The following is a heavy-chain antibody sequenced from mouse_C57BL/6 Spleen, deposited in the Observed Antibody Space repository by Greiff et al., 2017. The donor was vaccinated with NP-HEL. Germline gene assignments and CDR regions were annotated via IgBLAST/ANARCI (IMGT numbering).Heavy chain of an antibody. CDR3: ARPSTVVGPHWYFDV. CDR1: GFTFSSYG. J-gene: IGHJ1*03. Sequence: EVMLVESGGDLVKPGGSLKLSCAASGFTFSSYGMSWVRQTPDKRLEWVATISSGGSYTYYPDSVKGRFTISRDNAKNTLYLQMSSLKSEDTAMYYCARPSTVVGPHWYFDVWGTGTTVTVSS. V-gene: IGHV5-6*01. CDR2: ISSGGSYT. D-gene: IGHD1-1*01.